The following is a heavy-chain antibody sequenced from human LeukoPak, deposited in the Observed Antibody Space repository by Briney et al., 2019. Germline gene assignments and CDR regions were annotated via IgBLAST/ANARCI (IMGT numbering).Heavy chain of an antibody. CDR3: ARVSNYDSSGYYDSIYMDV. Sequence: SETLSLTCTVSGGSISSGDYYWSWIRQTPGKGLEWIGYTYYSGSTYYNPSLKSRVTISVDTSKNQFSLKLSSVTAADTAVDYCARVSNYDSSGYYDSIYMDVWGKGTTVTVSS. J-gene: IGHJ6*03. CDR1: GGSISSGDYY. CDR2: TYYSGST. D-gene: IGHD3-22*01. V-gene: IGHV4-30-4*08.